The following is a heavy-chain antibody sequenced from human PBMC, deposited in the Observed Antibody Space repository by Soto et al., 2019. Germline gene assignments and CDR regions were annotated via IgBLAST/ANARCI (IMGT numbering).Heavy chain of an antibody. V-gene: IGHV3-11*06. D-gene: IGHD3-10*01. J-gene: IGHJ6*02. CDR2: ISGSSGYT. CDR3: ARDRGGYGPPDV. Sequence: QVQLVESGGGLVKPGGSLRLSCAASGFSFIDSYMSWVRQAPGKGLEWVAYISGSSGYTGYADSVKGRFTISRDNAKNSLYQQMHSLRVEDTAVYYCARDRGGYGPPDVWGQGTTVTVSS. CDR1: GFSFIDSY.